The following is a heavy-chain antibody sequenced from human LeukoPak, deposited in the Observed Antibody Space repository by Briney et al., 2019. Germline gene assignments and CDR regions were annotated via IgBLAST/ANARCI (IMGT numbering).Heavy chain of an antibody. CDR3: ARDYFYY. Sequence: GGSLRLSCAASGFTFSGSAMHWVRQAPGRGLEWNGRTRNRADGYTTYYAASVKGRFTISRDESKNSLYLQMNSLTTEDTAIYYCARDYFYYWGQGTLVTVSS. J-gene: IGHJ4*02. CDR1: GFTFSGSA. CDR2: TRNRADGYTT. V-gene: IGHV3-72*01.